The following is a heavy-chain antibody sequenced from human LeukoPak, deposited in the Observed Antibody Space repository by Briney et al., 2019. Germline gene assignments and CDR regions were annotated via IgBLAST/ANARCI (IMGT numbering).Heavy chain of an antibody. V-gene: IGHV1-69*04. CDR2: IIPILGIA. J-gene: IGHJ6*02. Sequence: SVKVSCKASGGTFSSCAISWVRQAPGQGLEWMGRIIPILGIANYAQKFQGRVTITADKSTSTAYMELSSLRSEDTAVYYCARAPDSSGYYYYYYGMDVWGQGTTVTVSS. CDR1: GGTFSSCA. D-gene: IGHD3-22*01. CDR3: ARAPDSSGYYYYYYGMDV.